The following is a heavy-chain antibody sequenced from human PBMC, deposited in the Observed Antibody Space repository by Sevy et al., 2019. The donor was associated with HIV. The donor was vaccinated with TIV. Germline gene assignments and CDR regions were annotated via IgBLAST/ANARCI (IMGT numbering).Heavy chain of an antibody. J-gene: IGHJ4*02. CDR3: AKVTGVTMVRGVIMKGGYFDY. Sequence: GGSLRLSCAASGFTFSSYAMSWVRQAPGKGLEWVSAISGSGGSTYYADSVKGRFTISRDNSKNTLYMQMNSLRAEDTAVDYWAKVTGVTMVRGVIMKGGYFDYWGQGTLVTVSS. CDR2: ISGSGGST. V-gene: IGHV3-23*01. D-gene: IGHD3-10*01. CDR1: GFTFSSYA.